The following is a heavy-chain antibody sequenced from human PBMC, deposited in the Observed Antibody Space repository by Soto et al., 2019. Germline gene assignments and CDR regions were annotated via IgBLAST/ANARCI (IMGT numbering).Heavy chain of an antibody. J-gene: IGHJ4*02. CDR2: INHSGST. D-gene: IGHD3-16*02. CDR1: GGSFSGYY. CDR3: ARGLGESRWRLYDYVWGSYRQRVGYFDY. Sequence: QVQLQQWGAGLLKPSETLSLTCAVYGGSFSGYYWSWIRQPPGKGLEWIGEINHSGSTNYNPSLKSRVTISVDTSKNQFSLKLSSVTAADTAVYYCARGLGESRWRLYDYVWGSYRQRVGYFDYWGQGTLVTVSS. V-gene: IGHV4-34*01.